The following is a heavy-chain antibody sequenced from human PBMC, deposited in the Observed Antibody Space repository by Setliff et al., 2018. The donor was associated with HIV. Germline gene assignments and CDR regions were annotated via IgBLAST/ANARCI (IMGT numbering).Heavy chain of an antibody. CDR1: GGSISSGNHY. D-gene: IGHD4-17*01. CDR3: ARGTWLTVVGAFDI. Sequence: SETLSLTCTVSGGSISSGNHYWSWIRQPAGKALEWIGHIYTSRRTNYNPSLKSRVTVSVDTSKNQFSLNLSSVTAADTAVYYCARGTWLTVVGAFDIWGQGTMVTVSS. V-gene: IGHV4-61*09. J-gene: IGHJ3*02. CDR2: IYTSRRT.